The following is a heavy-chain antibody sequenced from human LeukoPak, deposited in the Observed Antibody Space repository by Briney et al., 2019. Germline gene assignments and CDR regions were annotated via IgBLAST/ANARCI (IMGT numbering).Heavy chain of an antibody. V-gene: IGHV3-7*01. CDR1: GFNFFNSW. J-gene: IGHJ4*02. CDR3: ARAIYGGPFDY. Sequence: GGSLRLSCAGSGFNFFNSWMSWVRQTPGKGLECVANIKQDGSEKHYVDSVKGRFSISRDNAENSVYLQMHSLRVEDTAVYYCARAIYGGPFDYWGKGTLVTVSS. D-gene: IGHD4-17*01. CDR2: IKQDGSEK.